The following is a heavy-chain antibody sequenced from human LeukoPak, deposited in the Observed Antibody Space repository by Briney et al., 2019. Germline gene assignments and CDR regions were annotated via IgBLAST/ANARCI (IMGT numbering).Heavy chain of an antibody. CDR2: IYYSGST. D-gene: IGHD2-2*01. V-gene: IGHV4-39*01. J-gene: IGHJ5*02. Sequence: SETLSLTCTVSGGSISSSSYYWGWIRQPPGKGLEWIGSIYYSGSTYYNPSLKSRVNISLDRSKNQFSLKLNSVTAADTAVYYCARHIVVAPTATNWFDPWGQGTLVTVSS. CDR3: ARHIVVAPTATNWFDP. CDR1: GGSISSSSYY.